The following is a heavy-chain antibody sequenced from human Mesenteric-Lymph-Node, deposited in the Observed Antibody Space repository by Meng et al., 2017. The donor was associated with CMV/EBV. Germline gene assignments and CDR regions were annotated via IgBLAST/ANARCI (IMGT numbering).Heavy chain of an antibody. CDR1: GGSFSGYY. CDR2: INHSGGT. J-gene: IGHJ5*02. CDR3: ARGGYDFWSGYYDWFDT. Sequence: SETLSLTCAVYGGSFSGYYWSWIRQAPGKGLEWIGEINHSGGTNYNPSLKSRVTISVDTSKNQFSLKLSSVTAADTAVYYCARGGYDFWSGYYDWFDTWGQGTLVTVSS. V-gene: IGHV4-34*01. D-gene: IGHD3-3*01.